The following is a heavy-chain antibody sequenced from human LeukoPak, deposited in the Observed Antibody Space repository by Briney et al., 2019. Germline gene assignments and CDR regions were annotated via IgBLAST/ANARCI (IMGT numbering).Heavy chain of an antibody. J-gene: IGHJ4*02. CDR3: AREGDDYGSDSYYYFDY. V-gene: IGHV4-39*07. CDR1: GGSISSGSYY. CDR2: IYYSGST. Sequence: SETLSLTCTVSGGSISSGSYYWGWIRQPPGKGLEWIGNIYYSGSTNYNPSLKSRVTISVDTSKNQFSLKLSSVTAADTAVYYCAREGDDYGSDSYYYFDYWGQGTLVTVSS. D-gene: IGHD3-10*01.